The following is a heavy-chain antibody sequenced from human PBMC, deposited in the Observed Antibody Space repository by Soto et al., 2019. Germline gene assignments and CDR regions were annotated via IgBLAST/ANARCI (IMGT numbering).Heavy chain of an antibody. V-gene: IGHV4-30-4*01. Sequence: PSETLSLTCTVSGGSISSGDYYWSWIRQPPGKGLEWIGYIYYSGSTYYNPSLKSRVTISVDTSKNQFSLKLSSVTAADTAVYYCARDAPMAERPLDYWGQGTLVTVS. CDR2: IYYSGST. J-gene: IGHJ4*02. D-gene: IGHD3-10*01. CDR1: GGSISSGDYY. CDR3: ARDAPMAERPLDY.